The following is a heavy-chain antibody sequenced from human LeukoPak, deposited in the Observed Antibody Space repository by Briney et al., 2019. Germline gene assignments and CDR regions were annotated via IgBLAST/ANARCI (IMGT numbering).Heavy chain of an antibody. J-gene: IGHJ5*02. CDR3: ATSFRAVNWFDP. CDR2: INPSGGST. D-gene: IGHD3-10*01. CDR1: GYTFTRYY. V-gene: IGHV1-46*01. Sequence: ASVKVSCKASGYTFTRYYMDWVRQAPGQGLEWMGIINPSGGSTNYAQKFQGRVTMTRDTSTSTIYMEVSSLRSEDTAVYYCATSFRAVNWFDPWGQGTLVTVSS.